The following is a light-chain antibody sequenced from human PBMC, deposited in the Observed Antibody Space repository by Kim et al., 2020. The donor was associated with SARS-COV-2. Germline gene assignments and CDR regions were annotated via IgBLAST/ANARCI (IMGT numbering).Light chain of an antibody. CDR3: SSFTSTNTWV. CDR2: DVS. Sequence: QSALTQPASVSGSPGQSITISCTGTSRDVGGYNYVSWYQQHPDKAPKLMIYDVSNRPSGVSNRFSGSKSGNTASLTISGLQAEDEADYYCSSFTSTNTWVFGGGTKLTVL. J-gene: IGLJ3*02. V-gene: IGLV2-14*03. CDR1: SRDVGGYNY.